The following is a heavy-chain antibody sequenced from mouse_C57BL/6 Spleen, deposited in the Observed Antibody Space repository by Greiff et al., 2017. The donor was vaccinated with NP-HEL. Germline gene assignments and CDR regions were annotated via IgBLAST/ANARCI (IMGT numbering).Heavy chain of an antibody. D-gene: IGHD1-1*01. Sequence: QVQLQQPGAELVRPGTSVKLSCKASGYTFTSYWMHWVKQRPGQGLEWIGVIDPSDSYTNYNQKFKGKATLTVDTSSSTAYMQLSSLTSADSAVYYCARDGGSSYDAMDYWGQGTSVTVSS. CDR2: IDPSDSYT. J-gene: IGHJ4*01. CDR1: GYTFTSYW. CDR3: ARDGGSSYDAMDY. V-gene: IGHV1-59*01.